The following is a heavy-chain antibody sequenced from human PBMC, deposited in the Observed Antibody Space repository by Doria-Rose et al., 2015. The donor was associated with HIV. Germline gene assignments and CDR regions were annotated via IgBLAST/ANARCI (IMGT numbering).Heavy chain of an antibody. CDR3: AGERVESDYYYYGMDV. D-gene: IGHD3-3*01. Sequence: FSSYEMNWVRQAPGKGLEWASYITSSDTAIFYADSVKGRFTISRDNAKNSLYLQMNSLRIEDTAVYYCAGERVESDYYYYGMDVWGQGTTVIVSS. CDR1: FSSYE. V-gene: IGHV3-48*03. CDR2: ITSSDTAI. J-gene: IGHJ6*02.